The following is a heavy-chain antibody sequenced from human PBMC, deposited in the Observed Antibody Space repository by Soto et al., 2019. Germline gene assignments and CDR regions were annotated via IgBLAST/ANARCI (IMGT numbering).Heavy chain of an antibody. D-gene: IGHD6-6*01. CDR1: GGSFSGYY. V-gene: IGHV4-34*01. CDR3: AESIAARPDYYYMAV. J-gene: IGHJ6*03. Sequence: SETLSLSCAVYGGSFSGYYWSWIRQPPGKGLEWIGEINHSGSTNYNPSLKSRVTISVDTSKNQFSLKLSSVTAADTAVYYCAESIAARPDYYYMAVWGKGTTVTVSS. CDR2: INHSGST.